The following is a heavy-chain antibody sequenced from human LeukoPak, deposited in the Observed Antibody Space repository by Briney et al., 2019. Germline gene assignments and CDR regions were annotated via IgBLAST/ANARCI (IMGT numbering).Heavy chain of an antibody. CDR1: GFTFSSYS. J-gene: IGHJ4*02. CDR2: ISSSSSDI. D-gene: IGHD3-10*01. CDR3: ARDSFSGTSYKPLFDY. V-gene: IGHV3-48*02. Sequence: RSLRLSCAASGFTFSSYSMNWVREAPGKGLEWVSYISSSSSDIKYADSVKGRFTISRDNANNSLYLQMNSLRDEDTAVYYCARDSFSGTSYKPLFDYWGQGTLVIVSS.